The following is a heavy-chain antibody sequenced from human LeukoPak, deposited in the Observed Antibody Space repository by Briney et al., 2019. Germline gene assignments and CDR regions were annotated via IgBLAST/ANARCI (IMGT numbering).Heavy chain of an antibody. CDR1: GYTFTGYY. Sequence: ASVKVSCKASGYTFTGYYMLWVRQAPGRGLEWMGRINPHSGDTNSAQKFQGRVTMTRNTSISTAYMELSSLRSEDTAVYYCARGIGSTTVTTLEYYFDYWGQGTLVTVSS. V-gene: IGHV1-2*06. CDR2: INPHSGDT. J-gene: IGHJ4*02. CDR3: ARGIGSTTVTTLEYYFDY. D-gene: IGHD4-17*01.